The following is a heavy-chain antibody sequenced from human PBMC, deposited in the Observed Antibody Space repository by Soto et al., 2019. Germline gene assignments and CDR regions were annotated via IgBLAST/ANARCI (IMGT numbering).Heavy chain of an antibody. CDR2: INHSGNN. Sequence: PSKTLSLTCVVSGGSFSTYHYNWIRQSPGKGLEWIGEINHSGNNNYSPSLKSRVTMSLDTSKNQFSLKLTSVTAADTAVYYCARGGSNDWQVAFDIWGQGTMVTVS. J-gene: IGHJ3*02. D-gene: IGHD3-9*01. CDR1: GGSFSTYH. V-gene: IGHV4-34*01. CDR3: ARGGSNDWQVAFDI.